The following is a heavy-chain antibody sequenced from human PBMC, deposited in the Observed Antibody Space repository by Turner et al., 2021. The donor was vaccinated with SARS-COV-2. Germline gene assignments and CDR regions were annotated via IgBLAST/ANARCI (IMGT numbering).Heavy chain of an antibody. V-gene: IGHV3-53*04. CDR2: IYSGGST. J-gene: IGHJ4*02. Sequence: EVQLVESGGGLVHPGGSLRLSCAASGFTVSSNYMSWVRQAPGKGLEWVSVIYSGGSTYYADSVKGRFTISRHNSKNTLYLQMNSLRAEDTAVYYCASSSGYSGSWYLKHWGQGTLVTVSS. CDR3: ASSSGYSGSWYLKH. D-gene: IGHD6-13*01. CDR1: GFTVSSNY.